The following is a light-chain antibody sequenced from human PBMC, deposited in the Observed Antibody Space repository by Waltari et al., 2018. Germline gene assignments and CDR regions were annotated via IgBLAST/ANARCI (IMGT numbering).Light chain of an antibody. CDR1: SSNIGSNI. V-gene: IGLV1-44*01. Sequence: QPVLTQPPSASGTPGQRVTISCSGSSSNIGSNIVSWYQQFPGMAPKLLIFSTNRRPSGVPHRFSGSKSGTSASLAISGLQSEDEADYYCAAWDDSLNGNYVFGSGTKVTVL. CDR2: STN. J-gene: IGLJ1*01. CDR3: AAWDDSLNGNYV.